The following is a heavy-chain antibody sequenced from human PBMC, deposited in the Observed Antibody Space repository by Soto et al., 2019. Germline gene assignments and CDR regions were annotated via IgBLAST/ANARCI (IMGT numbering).Heavy chain of an antibody. CDR1: GASITNYY. Sequence: SETLSLTCSVSGASITNYYWTWIRQSPGKGLEWIGYIYYGGTSNYNSSLKGRVTVSVDMSTNQFSLTLNSVTAADTAVYYCAMYYGHGQDYWGQGTLVTVSS. D-gene: IGHD3-10*01. V-gene: IGHV4-59*01. CDR3: AMYYGHGQDY. CDR2: IYYGGTS. J-gene: IGHJ4*02.